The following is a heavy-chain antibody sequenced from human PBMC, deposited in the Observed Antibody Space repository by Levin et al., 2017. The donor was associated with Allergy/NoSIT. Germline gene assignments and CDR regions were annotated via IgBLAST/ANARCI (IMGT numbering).Heavy chain of an antibody. CDR3: ARLHGLDCSSTSCYLSDGMDV. CDR2: IYPGDSDT. V-gene: IGHV5-51*01. J-gene: IGHJ6*02. D-gene: IGHD2-2*01. CDR1: GYSFTSYW. Sequence: GGSLRLSCKGSGYSFTSYWIGWVRQMPGKGLEWMGIIYPGDSDTRYSPSFQGQVTISADKSISTAYLQWSSLKASDTAMYYCARLHGLDCSSTSCYLSDGMDVWGQGTTVTVSS.